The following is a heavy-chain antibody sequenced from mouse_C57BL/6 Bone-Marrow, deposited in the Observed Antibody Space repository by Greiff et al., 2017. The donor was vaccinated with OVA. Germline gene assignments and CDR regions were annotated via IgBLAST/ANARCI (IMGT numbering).Heavy chain of an antibody. Sequence: QVHVKQPGAELVKPGASVKMSCKASGYTFTSYWITWVKQRPGQGLEWIGDIYPGSGSTNYNEKFKSKATLTVDTSSSTAYMQLSSLTSEDSAVYYCARGGNYGSSCWYFDVWGTGTTVTVSS. V-gene: IGHV1-55*01. J-gene: IGHJ1*03. CDR1: GYTFTSYW. D-gene: IGHD1-1*01. CDR2: IYPGSGST. CDR3: ARGGNYGSSCWYFDV.